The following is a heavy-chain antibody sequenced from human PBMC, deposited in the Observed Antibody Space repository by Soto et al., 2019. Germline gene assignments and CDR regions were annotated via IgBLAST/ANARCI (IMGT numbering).Heavy chain of an antibody. Sequence: SETLSLTGPVSGGSISSYYGSWIRQPPGKGLEWIGYIYYSGSTNYNPSLKSRVTISVDTSKNQFSLKLSSVTAADTAVYYCARALPSRGVLRYFDWLLAGAFDIWGQGTMVTVS. V-gene: IGHV4-59*01. CDR2: IYYSGST. D-gene: IGHD3-9*01. CDR3: ARALPSRGVLRYFDWLLAGAFDI. J-gene: IGHJ3*02. CDR1: GGSISSYY.